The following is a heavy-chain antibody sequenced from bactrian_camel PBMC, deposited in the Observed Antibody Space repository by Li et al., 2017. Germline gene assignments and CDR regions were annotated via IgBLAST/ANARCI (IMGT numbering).Heavy chain of an antibody. Sequence: HVQLVESGGGSVQAGGTLKLSCVHSGGSSTYNSIGWFRQVPGEEREGLAQIYTLSSTTLISDSVKGRFNISQDRAKSTVSLHMSDLKPEDTAMYYCAAQPWCLNLATMCKPAQGCSWGQGTQVTVS. D-gene: IGHD4*01. J-gene: IGHJ6*01. CDR1: GGSSTYNS. V-gene: IGHV3S54*01. CDR3: AAQPWCLNLATMCKPAQGCS. CDR2: IYTLSSTT.